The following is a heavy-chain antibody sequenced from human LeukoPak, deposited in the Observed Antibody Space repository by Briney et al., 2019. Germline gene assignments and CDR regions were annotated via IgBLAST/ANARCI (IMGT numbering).Heavy chain of an antibody. CDR3: AKTAYYYDGSGYYLGD. CDR1: GYTFTDYY. Sequence: ASVKVSCKASGYTFTDYYMHWVRLAPGQGHERMGRINPNSGGTNYAQKFQARVTMTRDTSISTAYMELSRLRSDDTALYYCAKTAYYYDGSGYYLGDWGQGTLVTVSS. J-gene: IGHJ4*02. CDR2: INPNSGGT. D-gene: IGHD3-22*01. V-gene: IGHV1-2*06.